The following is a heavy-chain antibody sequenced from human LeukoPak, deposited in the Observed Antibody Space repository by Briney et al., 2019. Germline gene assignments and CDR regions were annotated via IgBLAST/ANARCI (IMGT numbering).Heavy chain of an antibody. CDR1: GYTFSGYY. Sequence: ASVKVSCKASGYTFSGYYMNWVRQAPGQGLEWMGWINSNSGGTNYAQKFQGRDTMTRDTSISTAYMELTGLRSDDTAVYYCARADIVGATPDFDYWGQGTLVTVSS. V-gene: IGHV1-2*02. J-gene: IGHJ4*02. CDR3: ARADIVGATPDFDY. D-gene: IGHD1-26*01. CDR2: INSNSGGT.